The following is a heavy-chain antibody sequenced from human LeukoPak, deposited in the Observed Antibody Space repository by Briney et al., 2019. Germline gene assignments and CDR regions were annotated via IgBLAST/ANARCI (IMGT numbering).Heavy chain of an antibody. CDR3: ATRGVTMIVRAFDI. CDR2: ISSSGSTI. J-gene: IGHJ3*02. D-gene: IGHD3-22*01. Sequence: GGSLRLSCAASGFTFSDYYMSWIRQAPGKGLEWVSYISSSGSTIYYADSVKGRFTISRDNAKNSLYLQMNSLRAEDTAVYYCATRGVTMIVRAFDIWGQGTMVTVSS. V-gene: IGHV3-11*01. CDR1: GFTFSDYY.